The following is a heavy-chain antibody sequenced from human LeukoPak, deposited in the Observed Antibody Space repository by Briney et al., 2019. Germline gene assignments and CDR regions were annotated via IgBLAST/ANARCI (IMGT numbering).Heavy chain of an antibody. D-gene: IGHD6-13*01. J-gene: IGHJ6*02. V-gene: IGHV4-34*01. CDR1: GGSFSGYY. Sequence: SETLSLTCAVYGGSFSGYYWSWIRQPPGKGLEWIGEINNSGSASYNPSLKSRVTISVATSKNQFSLKLSSVTAADTAVYYCARGSGIAATGSRFGMDVWGQGTTVTVSS. CDR2: INNSGSA. CDR3: ARGSGIAATGSRFGMDV.